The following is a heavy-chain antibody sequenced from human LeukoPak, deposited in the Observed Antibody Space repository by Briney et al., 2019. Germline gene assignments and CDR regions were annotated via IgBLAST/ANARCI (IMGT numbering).Heavy chain of an antibody. V-gene: IGHV3-30*18. J-gene: IGHJ4*02. D-gene: IGHD3-16*01. Sequence: TGGSLRLSCVASGFTFRNYGMHWVRQAPGKGLEWVAVMSYDESNKYYADPVKGRFTISRDNSKTSLYLQMNSLRAEDTAVYYCTKGVLGGTQAVSAGLDSWGLGTLVTVSS. CDR3: TKGVLGGTQAVSAGLDS. CDR1: GFTFRNYG. CDR2: MSYDESNK.